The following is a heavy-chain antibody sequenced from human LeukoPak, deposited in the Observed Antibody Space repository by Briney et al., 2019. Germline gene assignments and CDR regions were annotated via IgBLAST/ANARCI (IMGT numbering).Heavy chain of an antibody. V-gene: IGHV3-53*01. CDR2: IYSGGST. D-gene: IGHD1-14*01. CDR3: ARGANQWTYALDY. CDR1: GFTVSSNY. Sequence: PGGSLRLSCAASGFTVSSNYMSWVRRAPGKGLEWVSVIYSGGSTYYADSVKGRFTISRDNSKNTLYLQMNSLRAEDTAVYYCARGANQWTYALDYWGQGTLVTVSS. J-gene: IGHJ4*02.